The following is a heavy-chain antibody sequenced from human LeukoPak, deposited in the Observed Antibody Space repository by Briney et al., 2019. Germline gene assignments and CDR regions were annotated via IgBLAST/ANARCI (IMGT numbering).Heavy chain of an antibody. V-gene: IGHV4-59*01. CDR2: IYYSGST. CDR1: GGSISSYY. D-gene: IGHD6-19*01. Sequence: SETLSLTCTVSGGSISSYYWSWIRQPPGKGLEWIGYIYYSGSTNYNPSLKSRVTITVDTSKNQFSLKLSSVTAADTAVYYCARATSGWFDYWGQGTLVTVSS. CDR3: ARATSGWFDY. J-gene: IGHJ4*02.